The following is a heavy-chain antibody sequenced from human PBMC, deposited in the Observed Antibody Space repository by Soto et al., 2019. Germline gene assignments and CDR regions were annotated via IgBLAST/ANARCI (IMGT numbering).Heavy chain of an antibody. CDR1: GFTFSAHY. CDR3: TVWGSGNDFGAA. CDR2: SKNKADSYTT. Sequence: EVQLVESGGGLVQPGGSLRPSCAPPGFTFSAHYMDWVRRAPGKGLGWVGRSKNKADSYTTEYAASVKGRFTISRDGSKNSLFLQMNSLKTEDTAVYYCTVWGSGNDFGAAWGQGILVTVSS. D-gene: IGHD3-10*01. V-gene: IGHV3-72*01. J-gene: IGHJ4*02.